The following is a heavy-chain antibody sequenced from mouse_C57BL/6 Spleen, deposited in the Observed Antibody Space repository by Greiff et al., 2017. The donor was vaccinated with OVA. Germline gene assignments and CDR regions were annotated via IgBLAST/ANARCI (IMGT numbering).Heavy chain of an antibody. CDR3: ARSDYGSSYRYWYFDV. CDR1: GYTFTSYW. V-gene: IGHV1-69*01. J-gene: IGHJ1*03. Sequence: QVQLQQPGAELVMPGASVKLSCKASGYTFTSYWMHWVKQRPGQGLEWIGEIDPSDSYTNYNQKFKGKSTLTVDKSSSTAYMQLSSLTSEDSAVYYCARSDYGSSYRYWYFDVWGTGTTVTVSS. CDR2: IDPSDSYT. D-gene: IGHD1-1*01.